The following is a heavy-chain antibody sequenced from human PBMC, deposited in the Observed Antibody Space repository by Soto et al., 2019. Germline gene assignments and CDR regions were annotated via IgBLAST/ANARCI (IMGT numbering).Heavy chain of an antibody. V-gene: IGHV1-18*01. D-gene: IGHD3-22*01. CDR1: GYTFTSYG. J-gene: IGHJ5*02. Sequence: ASVKVSCKASGYTFTSYGISWVRQAPGQGLEWMGWISAYNGNTNYAQKLQGRVTMTTDTSTSTAYMELRSLRSDDTAVYYCASADFLIGPGYNWFDPWGQGTLVTVSS. CDR3: ASADFLIGPGYNWFDP. CDR2: ISAYNGNT.